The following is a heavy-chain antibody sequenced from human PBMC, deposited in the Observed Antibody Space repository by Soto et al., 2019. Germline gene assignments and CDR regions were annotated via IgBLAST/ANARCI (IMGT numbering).Heavy chain of an antibody. V-gene: IGHV1-18*01. CDR2: ISAYNGNT. J-gene: IGHJ4*02. Sequence: QVQLVQSGAEVKKPGASVKVSCKASGYTFTSYGISWVRQAPGQGLEWMGWISAYNGNTNYAQKLQGRVTMTTDTSRSTADMELRSRGSDDTAVYYCATTCAAGGLFDYWGQGTPVTGSS. CDR3: ATTCAAGGLFDY. CDR1: GYTFTSYG. D-gene: IGHD6-25*01.